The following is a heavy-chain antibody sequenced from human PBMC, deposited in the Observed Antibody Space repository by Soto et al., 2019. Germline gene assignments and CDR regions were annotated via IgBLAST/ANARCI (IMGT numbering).Heavy chain of an antibody. Sequence: QEQLVESGGGVVQPGRSLRLSCVASGFTFSSCAMHWVRQAPGKGLEWVAVISDDERKKYYVDSVKGRFTISRDNSKNTLYLQMNNLRAEDTAVYYCAKGGEYGDYWYFDLWGRGTLVTVSS. CDR1: GFTFSSCA. V-gene: IGHV3-30*18. J-gene: IGHJ2*01. D-gene: IGHD4-17*01. CDR2: ISDDERKK. CDR3: AKGGEYGDYWYFDL.